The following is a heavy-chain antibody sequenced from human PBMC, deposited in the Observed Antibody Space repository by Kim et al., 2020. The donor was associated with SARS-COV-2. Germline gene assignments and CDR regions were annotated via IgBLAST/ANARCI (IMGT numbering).Heavy chain of an antibody. Sequence: GGSLRHSCAASGFTFSSYGMHWVRQAPGKGLEWMAFMWFDGSNKNYSDSVKGRFAISRDNSKNTLYLQMNNLRVEDTAVYYCAKVAAAGPYYYYYYMDVWGKGTTVTVSS. V-gene: IGHV3-30*02. D-gene: IGHD6-13*01. J-gene: IGHJ6*03. CDR3: AKVAAAGPYYYYYYMDV. CDR1: GFTFSSYG. CDR2: MWFDGSNK.